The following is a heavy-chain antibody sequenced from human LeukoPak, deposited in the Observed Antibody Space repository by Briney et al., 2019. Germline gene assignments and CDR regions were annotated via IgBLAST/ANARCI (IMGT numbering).Heavy chain of an antibody. CDR1: GFTFSTYG. J-gene: IGHJ4*02. CDR2: IRYDGSNK. V-gene: IGHV3-30*02. CDR3: AKSTYYYGSGSHI. D-gene: IGHD3-10*01. Sequence: GGSLRLPCAASGFTFSTYGIHWVRQAPGKGLEWVAFIRYDGSNKYYADSVKGRFTISRDNSKNTLYLQMNSLRAEDTAVYYCAKSTYYYGSGSHIWGQGTLVTVSS.